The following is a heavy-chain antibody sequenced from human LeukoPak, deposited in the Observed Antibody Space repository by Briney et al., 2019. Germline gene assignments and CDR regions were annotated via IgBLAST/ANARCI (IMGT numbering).Heavy chain of an antibody. Sequence: ASVKVSCKVSGYTLTELSMHWVRQAPGKGLEWMGGFDPEDGETIYAQKFQGRVTMTEDTSTDTAYMELSSLRSEDTAVYYCATLMATIVGLAFDIWGQGTMVTVSS. D-gene: IGHD5-24*01. J-gene: IGHJ3*02. CDR2: FDPEDGET. V-gene: IGHV1-24*01. CDR1: GYTLTELS. CDR3: ATLMATIVGLAFDI.